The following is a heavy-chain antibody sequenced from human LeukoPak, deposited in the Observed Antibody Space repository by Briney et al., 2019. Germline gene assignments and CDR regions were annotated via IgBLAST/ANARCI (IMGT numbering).Heavy chain of an antibody. J-gene: IGHJ4*02. D-gene: IGHD5-24*01. CDR3: ARDWVYKIDY. Sequence: GGSLRLSCTAIGFTFSSYAMNWVRQAPGKGLVWVSRISHDGIISYADSMKGRFTISRDNAKNTLTLQMNSLRVEDTAVYFCARDWVYKIDYWGRGTLVTVSS. CDR1: GFTFSSYA. V-gene: IGHV3-74*01. CDR2: ISHDGII.